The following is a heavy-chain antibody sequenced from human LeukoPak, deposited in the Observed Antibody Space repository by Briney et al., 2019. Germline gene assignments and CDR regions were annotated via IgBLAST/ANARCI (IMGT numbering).Heavy chain of an antibody. J-gene: IGHJ4*02. V-gene: IGHV1-2*02. D-gene: IGHD6-19*01. CDR2: INPNTGDT. CDR1: GYTFTGQY. CDR3: ASYPRYSSSPPFDY. Sequence: ASVKVSCKASGYTFTGQYMHWVRQAPGQGLGWMGWINPNTGDTGYAQKFQGRVTMTRDTTITTAYMELSSLTSDDTAMYYCASYPRYSSSPPFDYWGQGTLVTVS.